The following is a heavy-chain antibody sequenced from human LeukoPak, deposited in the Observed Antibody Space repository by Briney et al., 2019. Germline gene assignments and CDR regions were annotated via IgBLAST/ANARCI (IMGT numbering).Heavy chain of an antibody. V-gene: IGHV3-33*06. Sequence: PGGSLRLSCAASGFTFSSYGMHWVRQAPGKGLEWVAVIWYDGSNKYYADSVKGRFTISRDNSKNTLYLQMNSLRAEDTAVYYCAKDLGYLEAWGQGTLVTVSS. CDR3: AKDLGYLEA. D-gene: IGHD2-21*01. J-gene: IGHJ5*02. CDR2: IWYDGSNK. CDR1: GFTFSSYG.